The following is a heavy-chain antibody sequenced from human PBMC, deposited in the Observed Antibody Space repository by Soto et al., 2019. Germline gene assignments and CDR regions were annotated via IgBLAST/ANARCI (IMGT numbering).Heavy chain of an antibody. CDR2: ISGSGGIT. J-gene: IGHJ4*02. CDR3: AKILVSEDGGSYFDY. CDR1: GFTFSSYA. V-gene: IGHV3-23*01. Sequence: GGSLRLSCAASGFTFSSYAMSWVRQAPGKGLEWVSAISGSGGITYYADSVKGRFTISRDNSKNTLYLQMNSLRAEDTAVYYCAKILVSEDGGSYFDYWGQGTLVTVSS. D-gene: IGHD2-15*01.